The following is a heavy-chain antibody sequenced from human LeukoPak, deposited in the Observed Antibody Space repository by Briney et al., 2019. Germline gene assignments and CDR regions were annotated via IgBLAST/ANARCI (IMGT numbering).Heavy chain of an antibody. Sequence: ASVKVSCKASGYTFSSYYMHWVRQAPGQGPEWVGLINPTGDSTNYAQNFRGRVTMTRDTSTSTVYMDLSSLRSEDTAVYYCAREASGGYFDYWGQGTLVTVSS. D-gene: IGHD4-23*01. CDR1: GYTFSSYY. V-gene: IGHV1-46*01. J-gene: IGHJ4*02. CDR3: AREASGGYFDY. CDR2: INPTGDST.